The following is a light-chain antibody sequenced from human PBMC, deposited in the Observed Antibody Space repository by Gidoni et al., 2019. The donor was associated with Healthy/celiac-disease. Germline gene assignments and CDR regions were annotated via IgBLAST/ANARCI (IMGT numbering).Light chain of an antibody. Sequence: SSELTQDPAVSVALGQTVRITCQGDSLRSHYASWYQQTPGPAPVLVIYGKNNRPSGIPDRFSGSSSGNTASLTITGAQAEDEADYYCNSRDSSGNLWVFGGGTKLTVL. J-gene: IGLJ3*02. CDR1: SLRSHY. CDR3: NSRDSSGNLWV. V-gene: IGLV3-19*01. CDR2: GKN.